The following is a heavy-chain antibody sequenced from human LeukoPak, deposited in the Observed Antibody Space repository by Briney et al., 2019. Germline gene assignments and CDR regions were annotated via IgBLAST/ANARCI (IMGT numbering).Heavy chain of an antibody. CDR1: GFTFSNYA. CDR3: ARGYCSSTSCQGRWFDP. CDR2: ISGSGGGT. Sequence: PGGSLRLSCVASGFTFSNYAMTWVRQAPGKGLEWVSAISGSGGGTYYADSVKGRFTISRDNSKNTVYLQMDSLRAEDTALYYCARGYCSSTSCQGRWFDPWGQGTLVTVSS. V-gene: IGHV3-23*01. D-gene: IGHD2-2*01. J-gene: IGHJ5*02.